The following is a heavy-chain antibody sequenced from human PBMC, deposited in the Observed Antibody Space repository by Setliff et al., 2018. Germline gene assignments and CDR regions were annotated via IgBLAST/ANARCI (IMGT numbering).Heavy chain of an antibody. CDR1: GGSVTSHY. D-gene: IGHD2-2*01. CDR2: INYSGIT. CDR3: ARTSTGRYFDL. J-gene: IGHJ2*01. V-gene: IGHV4-59*04. Sequence: SETLSLTCAVSGGSVTSHYWSWIRQPPGKGLEWIGSINYSGITYYSPSLRSRVIVSVDTSKNQFSLKLSSVTAADTAVYYCARTSTGRYFDLWGRGTLVTVSS.